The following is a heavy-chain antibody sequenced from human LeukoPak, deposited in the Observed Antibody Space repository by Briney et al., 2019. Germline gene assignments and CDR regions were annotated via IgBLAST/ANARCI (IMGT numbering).Heavy chain of an antibody. CDR1: GGSISSSYYY. Sequence: TPSETLSLTCTVSGGSISSSYYYWGWIRQPPGKGLEWIGSIYYSGSTYYNPSLKSRVTMSVDTSKNQFSLKLSSVIAADTAVYYCASHSGYSYAVYPDWGQGTLVTVSS. D-gene: IGHD5-18*01. J-gene: IGHJ4*02. CDR2: IYYSGST. CDR3: ASHSGYSYAVYPD. V-gene: IGHV4-39*01.